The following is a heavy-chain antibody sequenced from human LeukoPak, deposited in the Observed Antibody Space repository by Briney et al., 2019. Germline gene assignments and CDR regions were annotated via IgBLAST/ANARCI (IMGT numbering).Heavy chain of an antibody. D-gene: IGHD1-14*01. CDR3: ARELAGDAFDI. J-gene: IGHJ3*02. CDR2: ISYDGSNK. CDR1: GFTFSSYG. V-gene: IGHV3-30*03. Sequence: GSLRLSCAASGFTFSSYGMHWVRQAPGKGLEWVAVISYDGSNKYYADSVKGRFTISRDNSKNTLYLQMNSLRAEDTAVYYCARELAGDAFDIWGQGTMVPSLQ.